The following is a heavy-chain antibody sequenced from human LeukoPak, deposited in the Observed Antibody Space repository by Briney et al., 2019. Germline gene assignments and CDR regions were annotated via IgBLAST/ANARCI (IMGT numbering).Heavy chain of an antibody. D-gene: IGHD2-21*02. CDR2: INSDGSTT. CDR3: ARELPFDY. Sequence: GGPLRLSCAASGFTFSRNWMHWVRQAPGKGLVWVSRINSDGSTTTYADFVKGRFTISRDNAKNTLYLQMNSLRAADTAVYYCARELPFDYWGQGTLVTVSS. V-gene: IGHV3-74*01. J-gene: IGHJ4*02. CDR1: GFTFSRNW.